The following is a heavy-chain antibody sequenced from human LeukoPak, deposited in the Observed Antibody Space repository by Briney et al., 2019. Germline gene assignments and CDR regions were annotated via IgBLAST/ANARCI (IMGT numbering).Heavy chain of an antibody. CDR3: AVYYYDSSGYRFDY. Sequence: SETLSLTCTVSGGSISSSSYYWGWIRQPPGKGLEWIGSIYYSGSTYYNPSLKSRVTISVDTSKNQFSLKLSSVTAADTAVYYCAVYYYDSSGYRFDYWGQGTLVTVSS. V-gene: IGHV4-39*07. D-gene: IGHD3-22*01. J-gene: IGHJ4*02. CDR1: GGSISSSSYY. CDR2: IYYSGST.